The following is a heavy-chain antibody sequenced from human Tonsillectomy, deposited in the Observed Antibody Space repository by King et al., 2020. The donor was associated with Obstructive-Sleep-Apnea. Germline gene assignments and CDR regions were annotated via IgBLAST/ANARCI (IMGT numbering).Heavy chain of an antibody. CDR3: ARDPTGTTPDY. Sequence: PLQESGPGLVKPSQTLSLTCTVSGGSISSGGYYWSWIRQHPGKGPEWIGHIYYTGKYDYNPTLKSRLTISVDTSKNQFSLKLSSVTAADTAVYYCARDPTGTTPDYWGQGTLVTVSS. V-gene: IGHV4-31*03. CDR1: GGSISSGGYY. D-gene: IGHD1-1*01. J-gene: IGHJ4*02. CDR2: IYYTGKY.